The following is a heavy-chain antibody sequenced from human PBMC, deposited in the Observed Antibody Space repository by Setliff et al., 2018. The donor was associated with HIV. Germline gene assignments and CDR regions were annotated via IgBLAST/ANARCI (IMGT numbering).Heavy chain of an antibody. CDR1: GGSIGSGSHY. CDR2: IHISGTA. D-gene: IGHD3-3*01. Sequence: SETLSLTCTVSGGSIGSGSHYWSWIRQPAGKGLEWIGQIHISGTANYNPSLKSRVTISIDTSRHQFSLKLTSVTAADTAVYYCARDVMEWFGNYFDNWGQGALVTVSS. CDR3: ARDVMEWFGNYFDN. J-gene: IGHJ4*02. V-gene: IGHV4-61*09.